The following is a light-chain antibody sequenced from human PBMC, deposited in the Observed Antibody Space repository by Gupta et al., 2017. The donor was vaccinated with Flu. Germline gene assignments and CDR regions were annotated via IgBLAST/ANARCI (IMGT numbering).Light chain of an antibody. CDR1: QGLVYSDGNTD. Sequence: VTLGQPASISCRSSQGLVYSDGNTDLHWFQQRPGQSPRRRIYRVSYRDSGVPDRFSGSGSGTEFTLTISRVEAEDFGMYFCMQGANWPWTCGQGTRLEIK. CDR2: RVS. J-gene: IGKJ1*01. CDR3: MQGANWPWT. V-gene: IGKV2-30*01.